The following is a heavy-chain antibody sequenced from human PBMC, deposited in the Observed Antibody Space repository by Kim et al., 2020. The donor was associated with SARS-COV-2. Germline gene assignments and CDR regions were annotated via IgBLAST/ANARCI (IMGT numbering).Heavy chain of an antibody. CDR3: ARGSYDSSGYRFFDY. J-gene: IGHJ4*02. CDR2: IGTAGDT. Sequence: GGSLRLSCAASGFTFSSYDMHWVRQATGKGLEWVSAIGTAGDTYYPGSVKGRFTISRENAKNSLYLQMNSLRAGDTAVYYCARGSYDSSGYRFFDYWGQGTLVTVSS. V-gene: IGHV3-13*01. CDR1: GFTFSSYD. D-gene: IGHD3-22*01.